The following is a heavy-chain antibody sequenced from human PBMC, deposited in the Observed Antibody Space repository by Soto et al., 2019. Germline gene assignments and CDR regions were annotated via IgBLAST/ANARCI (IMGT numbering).Heavy chain of an antibody. CDR2: IYYSGST. V-gene: IGHV4-39*01. J-gene: IGHJ4*02. CDR1: GGSISSSSYY. Sequence: QLQLQESGPGLVKPSETLSLTCTFSGGSISSSSYYWVWIRQPPGKGLEWIGSIYYSGSTYYHPSLKSRVTISVDTSKSQCSLKLSSVTAADTAVYYCATYISSWYVVSWVQGTLVTVSS. CDR3: ATYISSWYVVS. D-gene: IGHD6-13*01.